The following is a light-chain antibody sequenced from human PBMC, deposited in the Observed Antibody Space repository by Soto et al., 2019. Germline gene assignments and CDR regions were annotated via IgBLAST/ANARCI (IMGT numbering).Light chain of an antibody. Sequence: DIVMTQTPLSLSVTPGQSASISCKSSQTLLHSNGQSYLYWYLQKAGQPPQLLIYEVSNRFSGGPDRFSGSGSRRDCTLKISRVEAEDVGVYSCLQSLQFPLTFGGGTKVEIK. V-gene: IGKV2D-29*01. CDR1: QTLLHSNGQSY. CDR3: LQSLQFPLT. J-gene: IGKJ4*01. CDR2: EVS.